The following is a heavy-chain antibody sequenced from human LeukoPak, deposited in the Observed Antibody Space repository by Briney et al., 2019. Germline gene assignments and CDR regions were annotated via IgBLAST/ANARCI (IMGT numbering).Heavy chain of an antibody. D-gene: IGHD6-13*01. V-gene: IGHV4-34*01. Sequence: SQTLSLTCAVYGGSFSGYYWSWIRQPPGKGLEWIGEINQSGSTNYNPSLKSRCTVSVDTSKNQFSLKLSSVTAADTAVYYCARGGQQLAERGYYYYYYYMDVWGKGTTVTVSS. CDR3: ARGGQQLAERGYYYYYYYMDV. CDR1: GGSFSGYY. CDR2: INQSGST. J-gene: IGHJ6*03.